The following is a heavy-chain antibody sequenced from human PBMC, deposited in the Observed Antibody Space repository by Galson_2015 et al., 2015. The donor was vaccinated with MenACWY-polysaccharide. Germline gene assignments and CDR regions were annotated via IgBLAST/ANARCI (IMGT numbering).Heavy chain of an antibody. CDR2: MNPNSGNT. CDR1: GYTFTSYD. V-gene: IGHV1-8*01. D-gene: IGHD3-22*01. J-gene: IGHJ5*02. CDR3: ARGGKYYYDSSGYLNRFDP. Sequence: SVKVSCKASGYTFTSYDINWVRQTTGHGLEWMGWMNPNSGNTGYAQKFQGRVTMTRNTSISIAYMDLSSLRSEDTAVYYCARGGKYYYDSSGYLNRFDPWGQGTLVTVSS.